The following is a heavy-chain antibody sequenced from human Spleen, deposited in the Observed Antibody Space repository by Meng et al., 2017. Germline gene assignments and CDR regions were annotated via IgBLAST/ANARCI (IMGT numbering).Heavy chain of an antibody. J-gene: IGHJ6*02. D-gene: IGHD5-18*01. CDR3: ARDLRSDTAMVYLYYYYYYGMDV. CDR2: ISYDGSNK. CDR1: GLTFDRYA. V-gene: IGHV3-30*07. Sequence: GGSLRLSCAASGLTFDRYAMHWVHQGPGKGLEWVAVISYDGSNKYYADSVKGRFTISRDNAKNSLYLQMNSLRAEDTAVYYCARDLRSDTAMVYLYYYYYYGMDVWGQGTTVTVSS.